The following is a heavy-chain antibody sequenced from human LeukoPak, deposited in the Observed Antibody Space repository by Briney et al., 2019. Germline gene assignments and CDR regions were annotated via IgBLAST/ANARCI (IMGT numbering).Heavy chain of an antibody. CDR1: GYTFTGYY. CDR2: INPNSGGT. CDR3: ARDGTGYCSGGSCYSGGSFDY. V-gene: IGHV1-2*06. D-gene: IGHD2-15*01. J-gene: IGHJ4*02. Sequence: ASVKVSCKASGYTFTGYYMHWVRQAPGQGLEWMGRINPNSGGTTYAQKFQGRVTMTRDTSISTAYMELSRLRSDDTAVYYCARDGTGYCSGGSCYSGGSFDYWGQGTLVTVSS.